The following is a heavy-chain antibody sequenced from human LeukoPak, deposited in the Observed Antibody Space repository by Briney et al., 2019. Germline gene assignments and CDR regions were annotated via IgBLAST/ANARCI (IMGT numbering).Heavy chain of an antibody. CDR2: ISGGGAGT. J-gene: IGHJ5*02. D-gene: IGHD2-2*01. V-gene: IGHV3-23*01. CDR1: RFTLSSYA. CDR3: ARLPAAISGYFDP. Sequence: TGGSLRLSCAASRFTLSSYAMSWVRQAPGKGLEWVSAISGGGAGTYYADSVKGRFTISRDNSKNTLYLQMYSLRAEDTAVYYCARLPAAISGYFDPWGQGTLVTVSS.